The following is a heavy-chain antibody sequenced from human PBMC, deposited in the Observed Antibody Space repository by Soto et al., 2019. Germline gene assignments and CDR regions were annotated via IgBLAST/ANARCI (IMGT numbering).Heavy chain of an antibody. D-gene: IGHD2-2*01. CDR1: GYTFTIYG. CDR2: ISAYNGNT. CDR3: ARGTASSTSFYYYYYMDV. J-gene: IGHJ6*03. Sequence: ASLKVSCKASGYTFTIYGISWVRQAPGQGLEWMGWISAYNGNTNYAQKLQGRVTMTTDTSTSTAYMELRSLRSDDTAVYYCARGTASSTSFYYYYYMDVWGKGTTVTVSS. V-gene: IGHV1-18*01.